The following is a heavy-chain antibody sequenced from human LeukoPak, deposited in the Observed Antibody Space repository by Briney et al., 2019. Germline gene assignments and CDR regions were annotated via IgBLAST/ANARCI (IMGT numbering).Heavy chain of an antibody. CDR2: IYHTGGA. D-gene: IGHD2-21*01. J-gene: IGHJ5*02. CDR3: AGEGEETLDP. Sequence: PSETLSLTCAVSGGSISSSNWWSWVRQPPGKGLEWIGEIYHTGGANYNPSLKSRVTVSVDTSKNQFSLKLTSVTAADTAVYYCAGEGEETLDPWGQGTLVTVSS. V-gene: IGHV4-4*02. CDR1: GGSISSSNW.